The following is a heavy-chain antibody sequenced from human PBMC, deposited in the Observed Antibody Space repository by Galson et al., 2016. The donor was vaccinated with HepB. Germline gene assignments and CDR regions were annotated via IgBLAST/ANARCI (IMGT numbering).Heavy chain of an antibody. CDR2: TYYRSKCYN. J-gene: IGHJ6*02. CDR3: AGQLRMGRTSNGLDV. D-gene: IGHD1/OR15-1a*01. V-gene: IGHV6-1*01. CDR1: GDSVSSNNAI. Sequence: CAISGDSVSSNNAIWNWIRQSPSRGLEWLGRTYYRSKCYNDYGLSVKSRITISPDTSKNQFSLQLTSVTPENTAVYYSAGQLRMGRTSNGLDVWGQGTTVTVSS.